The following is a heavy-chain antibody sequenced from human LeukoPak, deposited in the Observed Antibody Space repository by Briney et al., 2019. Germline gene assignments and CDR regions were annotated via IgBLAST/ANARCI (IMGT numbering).Heavy chain of an antibody. CDR1: GFTFSSYA. CDR2: ISYDGSNK. CDR3: ASFRALNYYDSSGYDY. J-gene: IGHJ4*02. V-gene: IGHV3-30-3*01. D-gene: IGHD3-22*01. Sequence: GSLRLSCAASGFTFSSYAMHWVRQAPGKGLEWVAVISYDGSNKYYADSVKGRFTISRDNSKNTLYLQMNSLRAEDTAVYYCASFRALNYYDSSGYDYWGQGTLVTVSS.